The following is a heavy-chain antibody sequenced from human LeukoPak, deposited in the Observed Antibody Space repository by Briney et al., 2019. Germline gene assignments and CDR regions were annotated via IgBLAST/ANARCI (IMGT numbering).Heavy chain of an antibody. CDR2: IYYSGST. J-gene: IGHJ1*01. CDR3: ARGYYEGNFQH. CDR1: GGSISSYY. V-gene: IGHV4-59*08. Sequence: KASETLSLTCTVSGGSISSYYWSWIRQPPGKGLEWIGYIYYSGSTNYIPSLRSRVTISVDTSKNQFSLRLSSVTAADTAVYYCARGYYEGNFQHWGQGTLVTVSS. D-gene: IGHD1-26*01.